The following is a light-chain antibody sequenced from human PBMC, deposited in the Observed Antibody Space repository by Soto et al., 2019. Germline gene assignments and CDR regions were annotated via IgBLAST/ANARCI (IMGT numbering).Light chain of an antibody. Sequence: EIVXTXSPXTXSLSXGXXATXSCXAXXXVSXSYLAWYQQKPGQAPRLLIYGASSRATGIPDRFSGSGSGTDFTLTISRLEPEDFAVYYCQQYGSSLYTFGQGTKLEIK. CDR3: QQYGSSLYT. CDR2: GAS. J-gene: IGKJ2*01. CDR1: XXVSXSY. V-gene: IGKV3-20*01.